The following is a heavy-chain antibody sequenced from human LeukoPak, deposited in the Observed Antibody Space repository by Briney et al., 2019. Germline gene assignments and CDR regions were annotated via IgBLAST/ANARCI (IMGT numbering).Heavy chain of an antibody. CDR2: ISGSGQST. D-gene: IGHD3-10*01. V-gene: IGHV3-23*01. CDR1: GFTFSDYA. CDR3: AKDHLHIFGSGSYIDS. J-gene: IGHJ4*02. Sequence: GGSLRLSCVVSGFTFSDYAMTWVRQAPGKGLEWVSLISGSGQSTFYGDSVKGRFTISRDNSKNTLSLQMNSLRVEDSAVYYCAKDHLHIFGSGSYIDSWGQGALVTVSS.